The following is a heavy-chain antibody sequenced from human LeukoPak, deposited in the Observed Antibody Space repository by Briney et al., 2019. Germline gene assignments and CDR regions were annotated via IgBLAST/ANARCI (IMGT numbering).Heavy chain of an antibody. D-gene: IGHD2-2*01. CDR2: ISYDGSNK. Sequence: TGGSLRLSCAASGFIFINYAMSWVRQAPGKGLEWVAVISYDGSNKYYADSVKGRFTISRDNSKNTLYLQMNSLRAEDTAVYYCAKGLVPAAIRVVDYWGQGTLVTVSS. J-gene: IGHJ4*02. V-gene: IGHV3-30*18. CDR3: AKGLVPAAIRVVDY. CDR1: GFIFINYA.